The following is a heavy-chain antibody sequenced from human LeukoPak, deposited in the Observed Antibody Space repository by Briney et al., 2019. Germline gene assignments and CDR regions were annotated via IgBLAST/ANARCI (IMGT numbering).Heavy chain of an antibody. CDR2: ISYDGSNK. J-gene: IGHJ4*02. Sequence: GRSLRLSCAASGFTFSSYAMHWVRQAPGKGLEWVAVISYDGSNKYYADSVKGRFTISRDNSENTLFLQMNSLRGEDTAMYYCARVQGGGFRTADYWGQGTLVTVSS. CDR1: GFTFSSYA. CDR3: ARVQGGGFRTADY. V-gene: IGHV3-30*04. D-gene: IGHD1-14*01.